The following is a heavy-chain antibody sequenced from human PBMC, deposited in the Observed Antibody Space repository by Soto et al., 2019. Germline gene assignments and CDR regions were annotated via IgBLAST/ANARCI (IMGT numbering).Heavy chain of an antibody. CDR2: IDPSDSYT. V-gene: IGHV5-10-1*01. CDR3: ASHGGITGTTWFYYYGMDV. J-gene: IGHJ6*02. CDR1: GYSFTSYW. D-gene: IGHD1-7*01. Sequence: GESLKISCKGSGYSFTSYWISWVRQMPGKGLEWMGRIDPSDSYTNYSPYFQGHVTISADKSISTAYLQWSSLKASDTAMYYCASHGGITGTTWFYYYGMDVWGQGTTVTVSS.